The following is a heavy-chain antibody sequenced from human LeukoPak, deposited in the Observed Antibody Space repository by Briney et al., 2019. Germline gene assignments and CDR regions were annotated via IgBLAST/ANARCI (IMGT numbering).Heavy chain of an antibody. CDR1: GGTFSSYT. J-gene: IGHJ5*02. D-gene: IGHD4-11*01. CDR2: IIPILDIA. Sequence: SVKDSCKASGGTFSSYTISWVRQAPGQGLQWMGRIIPILDIANYAQKFHGRVTINADKSTSTAYMELSSLRSEDTAVYYCARTGLHLFDLWGEGTLVTVSS. CDR3: ARTGLHLFDL. V-gene: IGHV1-69*02.